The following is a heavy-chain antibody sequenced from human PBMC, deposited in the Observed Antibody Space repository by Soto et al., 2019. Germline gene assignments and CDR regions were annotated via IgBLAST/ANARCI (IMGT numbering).Heavy chain of an antibody. V-gene: IGHV4-31*03. D-gene: IGHD6-6*01. CDR2: IYSNGDT. J-gene: IGHJ6*02. CDR3: ARRGGSSSAYYDYAFDV. CDR1: SGSMNSGGYY. Sequence: QVQLQESGPGLVKPSQTLSLTCSVSSGSMNSGGYYWSWIRQHPGKGLEWIGYIYSNGDTYYNPSLKSRVSISVDTSKNQFSLNLTSVTAADTAIYYCARRGGSSSAYYDYAFDVGGPGTTVTVSS.